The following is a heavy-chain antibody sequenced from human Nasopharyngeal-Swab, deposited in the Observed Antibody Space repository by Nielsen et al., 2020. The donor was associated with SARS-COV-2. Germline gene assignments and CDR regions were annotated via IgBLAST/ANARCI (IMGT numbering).Heavy chain of an antibody. Sequence: ASVKVSCKASGGTFSSYAISWVRQAPGQGLEWMGWISAYNGNTNYAQKLQGRVTMTTDTSTSTAYMELRSLRSDDTAVYYCAREGVEYSRYYYYFDYWGQGTLVTVSS. D-gene: IGHD6-6*01. CDR1: GGTFSSYA. V-gene: IGHV1-18*01. CDR2: ISAYNGNT. CDR3: AREGVEYSRYYYYFDY. J-gene: IGHJ4*02.